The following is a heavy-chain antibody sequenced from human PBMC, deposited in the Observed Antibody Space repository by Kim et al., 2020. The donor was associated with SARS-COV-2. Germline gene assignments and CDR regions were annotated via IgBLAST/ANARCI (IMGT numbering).Heavy chain of an antibody. CDR3: ARHGLSSGWYCRVYYYYGVDV. CDR1: GGSISSTSTYY. V-gene: IGHV4-39*01. Sequence: SETLSLTCTVSGGSISSTSTYYWGWIRQPPGKGLEWIGSIYYSGTTYYNPSLKSRVTISVDTSKNQFSLKLSSVTAADTAVYYCARHGLSSGWYCRVYYYYGVDVWGQGTTVTVSS. D-gene: IGHD6-19*01. J-gene: IGHJ6*02. CDR2: IYYSGTT.